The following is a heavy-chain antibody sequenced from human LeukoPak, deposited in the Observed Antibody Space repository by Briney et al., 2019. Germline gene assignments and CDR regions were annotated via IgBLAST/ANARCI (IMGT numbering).Heavy chain of an antibody. J-gene: IGHJ4*02. D-gene: IGHD3-10*01. CDR1: GFTFSNYG. Sequence: PGGSLRLSCAASGFTFSNYGMSWVRQAPGRGLEWVSSVSASGRRTYYAGSVRGRFTISSDSSNHTLYLQMASLRAEDTAAYYCAKDGQIRGAIPHYFESWGQGTLVTVSS. V-gene: IGHV3-23*01. CDR3: AKDGQIRGAIPHYFES. CDR2: VSASGRRT.